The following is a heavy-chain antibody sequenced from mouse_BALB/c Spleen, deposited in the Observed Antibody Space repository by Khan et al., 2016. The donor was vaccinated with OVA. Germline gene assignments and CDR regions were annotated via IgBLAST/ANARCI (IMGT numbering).Heavy chain of an antibody. CDR3: ARPPYFSYAMDN. CDR2: INTYTGEP. CDR1: GHTFTNYG. J-gene: IGHJ4*01. D-gene: IGHD2-10*01. V-gene: IGHV9-3-1*01. Sequence: QIQLVQSGPELKKPGETVKISCTASGHTFTNYGMNWVKQAPGKGLKWMGWINTYTGEPTYADDFNGRFAFSLETSASTAYLQINNLKNEDTATYVYARPPYFSYAMDNWGQGTSVTVSS.